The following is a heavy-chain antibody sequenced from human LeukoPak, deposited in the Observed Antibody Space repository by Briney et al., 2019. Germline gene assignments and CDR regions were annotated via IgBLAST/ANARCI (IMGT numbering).Heavy chain of an antibody. CDR2: MNPNSGYT. CDR1: GYTFTTYD. J-gene: IGHJ4*02. V-gene: IGHV1-8*03. CDR3: ERVAGSIDY. D-gene: IGHD6-19*01. Sequence: ASVKVSCKTSGYTFTTYDINWVRQATGQGLEWTGWMNPNSGYTGYAQKFQGRVTITRDTSISTAYMELSSLRSEDTAVYYCERVAGSIDYWGQGTLVTVSS.